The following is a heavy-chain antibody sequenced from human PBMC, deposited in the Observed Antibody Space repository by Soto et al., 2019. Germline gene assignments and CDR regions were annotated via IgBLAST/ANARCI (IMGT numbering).Heavy chain of an antibody. J-gene: IGHJ3*02. CDR2: INPNSGGT. Sequence: ASVKVSCKASGYTFTGYYMHWVRQAPGQGLEWMGWINPNSGGTNYAQKFQGWVTMTRDTSISTAFMELSRLRSDDTVMYYCARVGSSTEGRFEHDAFDIWGQGIMVTV. V-gene: IGHV1-2*04. D-gene: IGHD2-2*01. CDR3: ARVGSSTEGRFEHDAFDI. CDR1: GYTFTGYY.